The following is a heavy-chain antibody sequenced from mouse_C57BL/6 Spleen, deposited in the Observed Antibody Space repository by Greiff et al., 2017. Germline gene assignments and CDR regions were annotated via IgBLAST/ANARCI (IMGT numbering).Heavy chain of an antibody. Sequence: EVQLQQSGPELVKPGASVKISCKASGYSFTGYYMNWVKQSPEKSLEWIGEINPSTGGTTYNQKFKAKATLTVDKSSSTAYMQLKSLTSEDSAVYYCARGYGNYPYYFDYWGQGTTLTVSS. V-gene: IGHV1-42*01. CDR3: ARGYGNYPYYFDY. J-gene: IGHJ2*01. D-gene: IGHD2-1*01. CDR2: INPSTGGT. CDR1: GYSFTGYY.